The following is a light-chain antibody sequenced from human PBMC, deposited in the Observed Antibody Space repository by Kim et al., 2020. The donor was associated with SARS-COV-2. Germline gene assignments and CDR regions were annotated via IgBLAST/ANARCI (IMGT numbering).Light chain of an antibody. CDR1: SLRSYY. CDR3: NSRDSGGNVV. Sequence: VALGQTVRITCQGDSLRSYYATWYQQKPRQAPLLVIFGKNNRPSGIPDRFSGSTSGNTASLTISGAQAGDEADFYCNSRDSGGNVVFGGGTQLTVL. J-gene: IGLJ2*01. CDR2: GKN. V-gene: IGLV3-19*01.